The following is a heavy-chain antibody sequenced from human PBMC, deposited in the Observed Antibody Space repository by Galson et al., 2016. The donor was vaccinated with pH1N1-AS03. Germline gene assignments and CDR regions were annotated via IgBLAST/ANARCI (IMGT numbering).Heavy chain of an antibody. CDR1: GFPLSNSW. Sequence: SLRLSCAASGFPLSNSWMHWVRQAPGKGLVWVSRIKYDGSIAFYADSVKGRFTVTRDNAKNTLYLQMSSLRVDDTAFYYCARSDWLDSWGQGTLVNVFS. V-gene: IGHV3-74*01. D-gene: IGHD2-15*01. CDR3: ARSDWLDS. J-gene: IGHJ5*01. CDR2: IKYDGSIA.